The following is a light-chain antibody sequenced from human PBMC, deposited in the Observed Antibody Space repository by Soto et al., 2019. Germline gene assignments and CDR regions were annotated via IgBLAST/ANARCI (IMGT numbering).Light chain of an antibody. J-gene: IGLJ2*01. CDR1: SSDVGGYNY. CDR3: CSYAGSYTLVV. Sequence: QSALTQPRSVSGSPGQSVTISCTGTSSDVGGYNYDSWYQQHPGKAPKLMIYDVSKRPSVVPDRFSGSKSGNTASLTISGLQAEDEADYYCCSYAGSYTLVVFGGGTKLTVL. CDR2: DVS. V-gene: IGLV2-11*01.